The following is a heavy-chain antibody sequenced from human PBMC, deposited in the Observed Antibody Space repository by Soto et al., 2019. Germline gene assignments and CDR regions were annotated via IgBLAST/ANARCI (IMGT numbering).Heavy chain of an antibody. CDR1: GFTFSTYA. J-gene: IGHJ4*02. Sequence: GSLRLSCAASGFTFSTYAMSWVRQAPGKGLEWVSAISGSGASTHYADSVKGRFTISRDNSKNTLYLQMNSLRAEDTAVYYCANSPAYYSGTSGYSGSLDYWGQGTLVTVSS. V-gene: IGHV3-23*01. D-gene: IGHD3-22*01. CDR3: ANSPAYYSGTSGYSGSLDY. CDR2: ISGSGAST.